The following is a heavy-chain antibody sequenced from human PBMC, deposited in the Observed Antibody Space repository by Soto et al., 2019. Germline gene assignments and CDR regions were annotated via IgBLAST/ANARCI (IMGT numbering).Heavy chain of an antibody. V-gene: IGHV1-69*08. CDR2: IIPILGIA. Sequence: QVQLVQSGAEVKKPGSSVKVSCKASGGTFSSYTISWVRQAPGQGLEWMGRIIPILGIANYAQKFQGRVTITADKSTSTAYMELSSLRSEDTAVYYCARDMGVVTARGRFDPWGQGTLVTVSS. CDR1: GGTFSSYT. CDR3: ARDMGVVTARGRFDP. D-gene: IGHD2-21*02. J-gene: IGHJ5*02.